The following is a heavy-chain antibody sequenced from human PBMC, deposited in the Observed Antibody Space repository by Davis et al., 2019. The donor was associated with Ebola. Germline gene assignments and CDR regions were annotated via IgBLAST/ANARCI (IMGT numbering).Heavy chain of an antibody. D-gene: IGHD3-16*02. Sequence: SETLSLTCAVSGGSISSGGYSWSWIRQPPGKGLEWIGYIYHSGSTYYNPSLKSRVTISVDRSKNQLSLKLSSVTAADTAVYYCARGDDYSWGSYRFDYWGQGTLVTVSS. CDR3: ARGDDYSWGSYRFDY. J-gene: IGHJ4*02. CDR1: GGSISSGGYS. V-gene: IGHV4-30-2*01. CDR2: IYHSGST.